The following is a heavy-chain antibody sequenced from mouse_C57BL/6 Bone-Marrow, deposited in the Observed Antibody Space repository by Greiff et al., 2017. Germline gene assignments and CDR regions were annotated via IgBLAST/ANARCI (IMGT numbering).Heavy chain of an antibody. V-gene: IGHV1-53*01. Sequence: QVQLQQSGTELVKPGASVKLSCKASGYTFTSYWMHWVKQRPGQGLEWIGNINPSNGGTNYNEKFKSKATLTVDKSSSTAYMRLSSLTSEDSAIYCCAEGSNYAMDYWGQGTSVTVSS. D-gene: IGHD5-1*01. J-gene: IGHJ4*01. CDR3: AEGSNYAMDY. CDR1: GYTFTSYW. CDR2: INPSNGGT.